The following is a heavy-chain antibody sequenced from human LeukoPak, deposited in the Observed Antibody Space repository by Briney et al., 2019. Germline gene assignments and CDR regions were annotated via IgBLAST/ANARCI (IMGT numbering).Heavy chain of an antibody. CDR3: ARDRGRELDY. D-gene: IGHD3-16*01. V-gene: IGHV6-1*01. Sequence: SQTLSLTCAISGDSVSSNRNWIRQSPSRGLEWLGRTYYRSKWSDDYVLSVNSRKVINPDTSKNQFSLQLNSVTPEDTAVYYCARDRGRELDYWGQGTLVTVSS. CDR2: TYYRSKWSD. CDR1: GDSVSSN. J-gene: IGHJ4*02.